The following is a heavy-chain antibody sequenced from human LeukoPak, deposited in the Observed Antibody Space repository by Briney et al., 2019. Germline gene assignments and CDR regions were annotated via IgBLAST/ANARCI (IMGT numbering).Heavy chain of an antibody. CDR3: AREGVKYFYGSGSFYAFDI. Sequence: SETLSLTCTVSGYSISSGYYWGWIRQPPGKGLEWIGSIYHSGNTYYNPSLKSRVTISVDTSQNQFSLKLSSVTAADTAVYYCAREGVKYFYGSGSFYAFDIWGQGTMVTVSS. CDR1: GYSISSGYY. V-gene: IGHV4-38-2*02. D-gene: IGHD3-10*01. CDR2: IYHSGNT. J-gene: IGHJ3*02.